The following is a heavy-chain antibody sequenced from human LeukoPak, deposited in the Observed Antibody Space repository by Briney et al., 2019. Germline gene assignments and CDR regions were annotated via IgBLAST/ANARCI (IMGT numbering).Heavy chain of an antibody. CDR3: ARRYNSGHDY. J-gene: IGHJ4*02. Sequence: GGSLRLSCATSGFTFSDHSMDWVRQAPGKGLEWVGRTRDKANSYTTEYAASVKGRFAISRDDSKNSLYLQMNSLKTEDTAVYYCARRYNSGHDYWGQGTLVTVSS. CDR1: GFTFSDHS. CDR2: TRDKANSYTT. V-gene: IGHV3-72*01. D-gene: IGHD6-19*01.